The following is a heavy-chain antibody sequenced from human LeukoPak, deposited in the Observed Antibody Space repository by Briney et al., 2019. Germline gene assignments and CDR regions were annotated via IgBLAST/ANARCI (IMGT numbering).Heavy chain of an antibody. D-gene: IGHD3-16*02. V-gene: IGHV1-69*13. J-gene: IGHJ5*02. Sequence: EASVKVSCKASGYTFTSYGISWVRQAPGQGLEWMGGIIPIFGTANYAQKFQGRVTITADESTSTAYMELSSLRSEDTAVYYCARTVRLGELSSPFDPWGQGTLVTVSS. CDR3: ARTVRLGELSSPFDP. CDR2: IIPIFGTA. CDR1: GYTFTSYG.